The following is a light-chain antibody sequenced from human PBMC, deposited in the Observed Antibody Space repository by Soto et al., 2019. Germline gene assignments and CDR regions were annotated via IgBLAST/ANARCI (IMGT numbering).Light chain of an antibody. CDR3: QQYDTYSGT. V-gene: IGKV3-11*01. CDR2: DAS. J-gene: IGKJ1*01. Sequence: IESTQPPATLSLSPGERATLSCRASQSVNNYLAWYQQRPGQAPRLLIYDASNRATGIPARFSGSGSGTEFTLTISGLHPDDFATYYCQQYDTYSGTFGPGTKVDIK. CDR1: QSVNNY.